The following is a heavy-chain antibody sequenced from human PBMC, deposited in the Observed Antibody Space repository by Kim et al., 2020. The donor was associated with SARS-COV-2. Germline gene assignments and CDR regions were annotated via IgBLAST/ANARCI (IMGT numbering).Heavy chain of an antibody. J-gene: IGHJ5*02. CDR3: AKDQAVMKVFGGWGSNWFDP. V-gene: IGHV3-23*01. D-gene: IGHD2-8*01. CDR2: ISGSGGST. CDR1: GFTFSSYA. Sequence: GGSLRLSCAASGFTFSSYAMSWVRQAPGKGLEWVSAISGSGGSTYYADSVKGRFTISRDNSKNTLYLQMNSLRAEDTAVYYCAKDQAVMKVFGGWGSNWFDPWGQGTLVTVSS.